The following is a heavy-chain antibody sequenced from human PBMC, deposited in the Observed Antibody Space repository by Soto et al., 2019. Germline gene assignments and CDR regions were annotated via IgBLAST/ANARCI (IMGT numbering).Heavy chain of an antibody. D-gene: IGHD2-15*01. V-gene: IGHV4-59*03. CDR2: IYYSGST. CDR3: ARCSAGTCYQDR. CDR1: GGSISSYY. Sequence: SETLSLTCTVSGGSISSYYWSWIRQPPGKGLEWIGYIYYSGSTNYNPSLKSRVTMTTDPSTSTAYMELTSLTSDDTAVYYCARCSAGTCYQDRWGQGTLVTVSS. J-gene: IGHJ4*02.